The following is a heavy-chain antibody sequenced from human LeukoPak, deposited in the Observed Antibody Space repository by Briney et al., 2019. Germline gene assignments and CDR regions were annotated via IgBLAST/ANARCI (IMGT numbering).Heavy chain of an antibody. CDR2: INPDGGS. J-gene: IGHJ4*02. V-gene: IGHV3-23*01. D-gene: IGHD3-10*01. Sequence: PGGSLGLSCQASGFTFSDYAMSWIRQAPGKGLEWVSSINPDGGSFFADSVSGRSTISRDDSRSVVYLQMNTLSAEDTAVYYCARSGVATCHYWGQGILVTVSS. CDR1: GFTFSDYA. CDR3: ARSGVATCHY.